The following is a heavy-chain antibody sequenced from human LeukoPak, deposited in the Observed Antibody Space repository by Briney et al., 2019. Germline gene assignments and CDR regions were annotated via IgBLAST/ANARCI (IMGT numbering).Heavy chain of an antibody. J-gene: IGHJ4*02. D-gene: IGHD2-2*01. CDR2: ISGSSSYI. V-gene: IGHV3-21*01. Sequence: GGSLRLSCAASGFTFSSYSMNWVRQAPGKGLEWVPSISGSSSYIYYADSVKGRFTISRDNAKNSLYLQMNSLRAEDTAVYYCARDGAYCSSTSCFLFDYWGQGTLVTVSS. CDR1: GFTFSSYS. CDR3: ARDGAYCSSTSCFLFDY.